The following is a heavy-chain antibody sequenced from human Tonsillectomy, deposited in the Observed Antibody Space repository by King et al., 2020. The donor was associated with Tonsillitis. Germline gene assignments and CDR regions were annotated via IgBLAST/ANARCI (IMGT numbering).Heavy chain of an antibody. CDR3: ATVGSSAYYVY. CDR2: INGDGTNT. CDR1: GFTFSSYW. V-gene: IGHV3-74*02. J-gene: IGHJ4*02. Sequence: DVQLVESGGGLVQPGRSVRLSCEASGFTFSSYWMHWVRQAPGKEPVWVSHINGDGTNTNYADSVKGRFTISRDNAKNTLYLQMNSLRAEDTAVYFCATVGSSAYYVYWGQGTLVTVSS. D-gene: IGHD3-22*01.